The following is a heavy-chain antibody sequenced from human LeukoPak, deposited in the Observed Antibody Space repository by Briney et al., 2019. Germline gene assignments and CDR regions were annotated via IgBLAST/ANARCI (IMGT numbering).Heavy chain of an antibody. CDR1: GYTFTSYG. CDR2: ISAYNGNT. Sequence: ASVKVSCKASGYTFTSYGISWVRQAPGQGLEWMGWISAYNGNTNYAQKLQGRVTKTTDTSTSTAYMELRSLRSDDTAVYYCARTYRYCSSTSCYYYYGMDVWGQGTTVTVSS. CDR3: ARTYRYCSSTSCYYYYGMDV. V-gene: IGHV1-18*01. D-gene: IGHD2-2*01. J-gene: IGHJ6*02.